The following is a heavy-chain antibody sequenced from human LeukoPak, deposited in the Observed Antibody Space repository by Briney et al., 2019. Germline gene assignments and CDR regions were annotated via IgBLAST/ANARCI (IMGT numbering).Heavy chain of an antibody. V-gene: IGHV3-7*01. D-gene: IGHD3-3*01. Sequence: PGGSLRLSCAASGFTFSSYWMSWVRQAPGKGLEWVANIKQDGSEKYYVDSVKGRFTISRDNAKNSLYLQMNSLRAEDTAVYYCARAIDFWSGYYLGCLDYWGQGTLVTVSS. J-gene: IGHJ4*02. CDR2: IKQDGSEK. CDR1: GFTFSSYW. CDR3: ARAIDFWSGYYLGCLDY.